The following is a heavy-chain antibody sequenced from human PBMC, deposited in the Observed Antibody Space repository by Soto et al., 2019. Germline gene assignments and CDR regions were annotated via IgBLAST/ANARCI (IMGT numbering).Heavy chain of an antibody. D-gene: IGHD1-26*01. CDR2: ISTTNGDT. CDR1: GYTFSDYG. V-gene: IGHV1-18*01. Sequence: QVQLVQSGAEVKKPGASVKVSCKASGYTFSDYGVSWVRLAPGQGLEWMGWISTTNGDTNYAQQFRGRVTMTADTVTSTVYLDLRILKADDTAVYYCARARSDLPADHWGQGTQVTVSS. CDR3: ARARSDLPADH. J-gene: IGHJ4*02.